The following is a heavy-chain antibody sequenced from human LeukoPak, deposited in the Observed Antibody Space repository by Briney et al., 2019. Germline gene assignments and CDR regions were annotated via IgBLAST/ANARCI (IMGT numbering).Heavy chain of an antibody. J-gene: IGHJ4*02. CDR1: GFTFSSNS. Sequence: GRSLRLSCAASGFTFSSNSMSWVRQAPGKGLEWVSKISSGSGTIYYADSVKGRFTISRDNAKNSLYLQMNSLRAEDTAVYYCARVFITMVRGVITGFAETHWGQGTLVTVSS. V-gene: IGHV3-48*04. CDR2: ISSGSGTI. CDR3: ARVFITMVRGVITGFAETH. D-gene: IGHD3-10*01.